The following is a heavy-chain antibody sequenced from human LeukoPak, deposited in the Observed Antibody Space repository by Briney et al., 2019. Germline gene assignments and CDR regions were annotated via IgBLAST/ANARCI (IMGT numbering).Heavy chain of an antibody. CDR2: ISSSGSTI. CDR3: ARDLSGIAGYTYGRGIDY. V-gene: IGHV3-48*03. D-gene: IGHD5-18*01. Sequence: GGSLRLSCAASGFTFSSYEMNWVRQAPGKGLEWVSYISSSGSTIYYADSVKGRFTISRGHTKSSLYLQMNSLRAEDTAVYYCARDLSGIAGYTYGRGIDYWGQGTLVTVSS. J-gene: IGHJ4*02. CDR1: GFTFSSYE.